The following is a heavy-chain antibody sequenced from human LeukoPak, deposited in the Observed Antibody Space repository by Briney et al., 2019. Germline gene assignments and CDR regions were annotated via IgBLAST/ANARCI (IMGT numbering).Heavy chain of an antibody. J-gene: IGHJ3*02. D-gene: IGHD4-23*01. Sequence: GGSLRLSCATSGFTFSSYSMSWVRQAPGKGLEWVSGIGYTGDSTFYADSVKGRFTVSRDSSKNTLSLHMNSLRAEDTALYYCAKSPTVDAAFDIWGQGTMVTVSS. V-gene: IGHV3-23*01. CDR3: AKSPTVDAAFDI. CDR2: IGYTGDST. CDR1: GFTFSSYS.